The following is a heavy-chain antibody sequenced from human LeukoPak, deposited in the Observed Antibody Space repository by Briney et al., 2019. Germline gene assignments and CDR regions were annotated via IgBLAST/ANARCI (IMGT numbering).Heavy chain of an antibody. CDR2: IKSKTDGGTT. Sequence: PGGSLRLSCGASGFTFSNAWMSWVRQAPGKGLEWVGRIKSKTDGGTTDYAAPVKGRFTISRDDSKNTLYLQMNSLRTEDTAVYYCTTDYQAVAFFDYWGQGTLVTVSS. CDR1: GFTFSNAW. J-gene: IGHJ4*02. V-gene: IGHV3-15*01. CDR3: TTDYQAVAFFDY. D-gene: IGHD6-19*01.